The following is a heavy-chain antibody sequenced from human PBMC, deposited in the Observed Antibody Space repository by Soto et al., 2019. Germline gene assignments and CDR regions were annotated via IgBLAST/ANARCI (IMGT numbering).Heavy chain of an antibody. CDR1: GGSFSCYY. V-gene: IGHV4-34*01. J-gene: IGHJ6*03. Sequence: SETLSLTCAVYGGSFSCYYLSCIRQPPGKGLEWIGEINHSGSTNYNPSLKSRVTISVDTSKNQFSLKLSSVTAADTAVYYCARGQVRGQRSDYYYMDVWGKGTTVTVSS. D-gene: IGHD6-25*01. CDR2: INHSGST. CDR3: ARGQVRGQRSDYYYMDV.